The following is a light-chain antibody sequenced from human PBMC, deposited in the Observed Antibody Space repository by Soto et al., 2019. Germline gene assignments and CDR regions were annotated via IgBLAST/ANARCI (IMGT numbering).Light chain of an antibody. V-gene: IGKV1-39*01. CDR1: QNIKKY. CDR3: QQSFGTPLT. CDR2: TTS. Sequence: DIQMTQSPSSLSASVGDRVTITCRASQNIKKYLNWYQQKPGKAPNLLIYTTSSLQVGLPSRFSGSGSGTEFTITITSLQPEASATYYCQQSFGTPLTFGGGTKGEIK. J-gene: IGKJ4*01.